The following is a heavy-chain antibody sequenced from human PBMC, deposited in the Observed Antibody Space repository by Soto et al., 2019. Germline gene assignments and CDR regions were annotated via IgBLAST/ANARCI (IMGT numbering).Heavy chain of an antibody. Sequence: GALRLSCAASGLTFSSYAMSWVRQAPGKGLEWVSAISGSGGSTYYADSVKGRFTISRDNSKNTLYLQMNSLRAEDTAVYYCAKASRLTMVRGVGGNYGMDVWGQGTTVT. CDR2: ISGSGGST. CDR3: AKASRLTMVRGVGGNYGMDV. CDR1: GLTFSSYA. D-gene: IGHD3-10*01. V-gene: IGHV3-23*01. J-gene: IGHJ6*02.